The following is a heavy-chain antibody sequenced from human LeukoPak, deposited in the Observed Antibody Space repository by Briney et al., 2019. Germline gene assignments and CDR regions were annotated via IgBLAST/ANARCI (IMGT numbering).Heavy chain of an antibody. J-gene: IGHJ3*02. CDR3: ARDYSRSCDLDAFDI. D-gene: IGHD1-26*01. CDR2: IIHIFGTA. V-gene: IGHV1-69*05. CDR1: GCTFSSYA. Sequence: GASVTVSYKASGCTFSSYAIRGVRPAAGQGLEGMGRIIHIFGTANYAQEFQGRVTITTDESTSTPYIELSHVRAWDTAVYECARDYSRSCDLDAFDIGGQGTMVIVTA.